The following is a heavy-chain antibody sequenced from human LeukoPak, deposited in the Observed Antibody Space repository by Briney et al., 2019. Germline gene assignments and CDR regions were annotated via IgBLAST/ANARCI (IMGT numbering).Heavy chain of an antibody. V-gene: IGHV3-74*01. CDR1: GFTFSTYW. D-gene: IGHD5-12*01. J-gene: IGHJ4*02. Sequence: PGGSLRLSCAGSGFTFSTYWMHWVRQAPGGRLVWVSGINTDGSTTSYADSVKGRFTISRDNAKNTVYLQMSSLRAEDTAVYYCAKESGYDVDLEYWGQGALVTVSS. CDR2: INTDGSTT. CDR3: AKESGYDVDLEY.